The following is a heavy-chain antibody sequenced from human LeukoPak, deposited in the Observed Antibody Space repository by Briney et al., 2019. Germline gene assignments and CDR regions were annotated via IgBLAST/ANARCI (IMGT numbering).Heavy chain of an antibody. CDR1: GYSFPNYW. V-gene: IGHV5-51*01. D-gene: IGHD3-16*02. Sequence: GESLQISCQGSGYSFPNYWIGWVRQMPGKGLEWMGIIYPGDSDTTYKPSFQGQVTISADKSISTAYLPWSSLKASDTAMYYCARSRAEKVPVWGSYRHHDAFDIWGQGTRVTVSS. J-gene: IGHJ3*02. CDR2: IYPGDSDT. CDR3: ARSRAEKVPVWGSYRHHDAFDI.